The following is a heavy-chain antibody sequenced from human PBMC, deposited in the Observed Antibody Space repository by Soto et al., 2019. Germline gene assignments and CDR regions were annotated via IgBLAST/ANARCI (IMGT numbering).Heavy chain of an antibody. V-gene: IGHV4-34*01. D-gene: IGHD3-3*01. Sequence: SETLSLTCAVHGGSFSGYYWSWIRQPPGKGLEWIGEINHSGSTNYSPSLKSRVTISVDTSNNQFSLRLSSVTAADTAVYYCARGQRFSDWFDPWGQGTLVTVSS. CDR1: GGSFSGYY. CDR2: INHSGST. CDR3: ARGQRFSDWFDP. J-gene: IGHJ5*02.